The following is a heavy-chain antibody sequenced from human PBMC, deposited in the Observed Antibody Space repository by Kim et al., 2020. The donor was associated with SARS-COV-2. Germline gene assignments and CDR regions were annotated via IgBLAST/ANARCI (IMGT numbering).Heavy chain of an antibody. Sequence: ADSVKCRFTLSRDNSKNSMYLQMNSLRAEDTAVYYCARDRAAVAGGKYDYWGQGTLVTVSS. D-gene: IGHD6-19*01. J-gene: IGHJ4*02. CDR3: ARDRAAVAGGKYDY. V-gene: IGHV3-30*01.